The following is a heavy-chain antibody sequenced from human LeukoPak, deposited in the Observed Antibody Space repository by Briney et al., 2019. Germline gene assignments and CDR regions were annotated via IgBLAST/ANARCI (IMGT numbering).Heavy chain of an antibody. CDR2: IWYDGSNK. CDR1: GFIFSNYG. D-gene: IGHD5-24*01. J-gene: IGHJ3*02. Sequence: GGSLRLSCAASGFIFSNYGMHWVRQAPGKGLEWVVVIWYDGSNKYYADSVKGRFTISRDNSKNTLYLQVNSLRAEDTAVYYCAREMATESDAFDIWGQGTMVTVSS. V-gene: IGHV3-33*01. CDR3: AREMATESDAFDI.